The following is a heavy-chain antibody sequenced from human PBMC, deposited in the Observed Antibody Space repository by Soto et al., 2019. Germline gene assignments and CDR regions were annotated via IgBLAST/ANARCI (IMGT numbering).Heavy chain of an antibody. V-gene: IGHV3-64*04. CDR3: ARDAGEGAFDI. J-gene: IGHJ3*02. CDR1: GFSFSVYA. CDR2: ISSNGVST. Sequence: GGSLRLSCSASGFSFSVYAMHWVRQAPGKGLEYVSAISSNGVSTYYADSVKGRFTISRDNSQNTLYLQMSSLRADDSAVYYCARDAGEGAFDIWGQGTMVTVS. D-gene: IGHD7-27*01.